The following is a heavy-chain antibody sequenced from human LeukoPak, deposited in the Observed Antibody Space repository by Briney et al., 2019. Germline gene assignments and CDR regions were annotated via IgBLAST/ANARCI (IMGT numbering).Heavy chain of an antibody. D-gene: IGHD4-23*01. V-gene: IGHV1-2*02. CDR3: ATLYGGKEGGSRDY. J-gene: IGHJ4*02. Sequence: ASVKVSCKASGYTFTGYYMHWVRQAPGQGLEWMGWINPNSGGTNYAQKFQGRVTMTRDTSISTAYMELSRLRSDDTAVYYCATLYGGKEGGSRDYWGQGTLVTVSS. CDR1: GYTFTGYY. CDR2: INPNSGGT.